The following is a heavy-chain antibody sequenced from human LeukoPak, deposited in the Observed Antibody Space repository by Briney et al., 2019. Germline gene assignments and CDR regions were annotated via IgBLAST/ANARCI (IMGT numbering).Heavy chain of an antibody. CDR2: MNPNSGNT. J-gene: IGHJ4*02. CDR3: AKGTFSSGWFQGFYFDY. CDR1: GYTFTSYD. V-gene: IGHV1-8*01. D-gene: IGHD6-19*01. Sequence: ASVKVSCKASGYTFTSYDINWVRQATGQGLEWMGWMNPNSGNTGYAQKFQGRVTITADESTSTAYMELSSLRSEDTAVYYCAKGTFSSGWFQGFYFDYWGQGTLVTVSS.